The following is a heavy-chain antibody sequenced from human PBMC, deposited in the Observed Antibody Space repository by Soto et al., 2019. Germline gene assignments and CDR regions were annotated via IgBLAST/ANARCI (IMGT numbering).Heavy chain of an antibody. CDR3: ARGGAATTFADIDY. CDR1: GFTFSSYS. Sequence: EVQLVESGGGLVKPGGSLRLSCAASGFTFSSYSMNWVRQAPGKGLEWVSSISSSSSYIYYADSVKGRFTISRDNAKNSLYLQMNSLRAEDTAVYYCARGGAATTFADIDYWGQGTLVTVSS. V-gene: IGHV3-21*01. D-gene: IGHD3-10*02. CDR2: ISSSSSYI. J-gene: IGHJ4*02.